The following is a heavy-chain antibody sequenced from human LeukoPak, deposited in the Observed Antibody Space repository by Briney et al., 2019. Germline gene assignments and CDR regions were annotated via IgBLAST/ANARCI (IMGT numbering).Heavy chain of an antibody. Sequence: ASVKVSCKASGYTFTSYGINWVRQAPGQGLEWMGWISAYNGNTNYAQKLQGRVTMTTDTSTSTAYMELRSLRSDDTAVYYCARDPWVLRGGATPPFDYWGQGTLVTVSS. CDR1: GYTFTSYG. CDR3: ARDPWVLRGGATPPFDY. D-gene: IGHD1-26*01. V-gene: IGHV1-18*01. CDR2: ISAYNGNT. J-gene: IGHJ4*02.